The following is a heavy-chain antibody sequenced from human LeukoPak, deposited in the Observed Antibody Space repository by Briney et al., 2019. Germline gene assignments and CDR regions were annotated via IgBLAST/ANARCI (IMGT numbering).Heavy chain of an antibody. CDR1: GYTLTELS. CDR3: ATPTSIVATIFDY. CDR2: FDPEDGET. V-gene: IGHV1-24*01. J-gene: IGHJ4*02. D-gene: IGHD5-12*01. Sequence: ASVKASCKVSGYTLTELSMHWVRQAPGKGLEWMGGFDPEDGETIYAQKFQGRVTMTEDTSTDTAYMELSSLRSEDTAVYYCATPTSIVATIFDYWGQGTLVTVSS.